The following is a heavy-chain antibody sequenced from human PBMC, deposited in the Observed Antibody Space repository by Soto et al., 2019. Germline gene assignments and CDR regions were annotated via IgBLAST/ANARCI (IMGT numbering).Heavy chain of an antibody. V-gene: IGHV3-33*01. CDR3: AREPRITIFGVVSYGMDV. J-gene: IGHJ6*02. D-gene: IGHD3-3*01. CDR1: GFTFSSYG. Sequence: GGSLRLSCAASGFTFSSYGMHWVRQAPGKGLEWVAVIWYDGSNKYYADSVKGRFTISRDNSKNTLYLQMNSLRAEDTAVYYCAREPRITIFGVVSYGMDVWGHGTTATVSS. CDR2: IWYDGSNK.